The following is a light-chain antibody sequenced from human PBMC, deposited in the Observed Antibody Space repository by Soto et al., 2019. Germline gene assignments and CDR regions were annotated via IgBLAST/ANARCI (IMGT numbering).Light chain of an antibody. J-gene: IGKJ1*01. CDR2: DAS. CDR3: QQYKVYSKT. Sequence: DIQLTQSPSALSASVGDRVTITCRASQSITKWLAWYQQKPGTATRLLIYDASTLESGVPSRVSGSGSGTDVTLSISSLQPDDFATYYCQQYKVYSKTFGQGTKVDIK. CDR1: QSITKW. V-gene: IGKV1-5*01.